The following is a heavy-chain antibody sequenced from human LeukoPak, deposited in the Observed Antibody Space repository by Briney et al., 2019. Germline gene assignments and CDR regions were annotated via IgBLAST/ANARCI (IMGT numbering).Heavy chain of an antibody. Sequence: SETLSLTCAVYGGSFSGYYWSWIRQPPGKGLERIGEINHSGSTNYNPSLKSRVTISVDTSKNQFSLKLSSVTAADTAVYYCARVRFIVVVPAAIRLAARRGYFDYWGQGTLVTVSS. J-gene: IGHJ4*02. D-gene: IGHD2-2*02. V-gene: IGHV4-34*01. CDR1: GGSFSGYY. CDR3: ARVRFIVVVPAAIRLAARRGYFDY. CDR2: INHSGST.